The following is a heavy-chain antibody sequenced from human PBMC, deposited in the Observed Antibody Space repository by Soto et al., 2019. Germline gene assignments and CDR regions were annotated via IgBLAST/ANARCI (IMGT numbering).Heavy chain of an antibody. V-gene: IGHV4-34*01. CDR2: INHSGST. Sequence: SETLSLTCAVYGGSFSGYYWSWIRQPPGKGLEWIGEINHSGSTNYNPSLKSRVTISVDTSKNQFSLKLSSVTAADTAVYYCARVSSGRYYGSGSYYNSGYWGQGTLVTVS. D-gene: IGHD3-10*01. J-gene: IGHJ4*02. CDR1: GGSFSGYY. CDR3: ARVSSGRYYGSGSYYNSGY.